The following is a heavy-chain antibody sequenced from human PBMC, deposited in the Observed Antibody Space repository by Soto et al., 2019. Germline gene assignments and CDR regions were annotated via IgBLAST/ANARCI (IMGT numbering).Heavy chain of an antibody. J-gene: IGHJ6*02. V-gene: IGHV1-18*04. CDR1: GYTFTSYG. Sequence: ASVKVSCKASGYTFTSYGISWVRQAPGQGLGWMGWISAYNGNTNYAQKLQGRVTMTTDTSTSTAYMELRSLRSDDTAVYYCASLITSFGDPPKDVWGQGTTVTVSS. D-gene: IGHD3-3*01. CDR3: ASLITSFGDPPKDV. CDR2: ISAYNGNT.